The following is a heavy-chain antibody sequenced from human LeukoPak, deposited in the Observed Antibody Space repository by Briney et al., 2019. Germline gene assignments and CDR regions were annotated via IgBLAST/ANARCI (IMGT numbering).Heavy chain of an antibody. CDR1: GFTFSSYG. D-gene: IGHD3-22*01. V-gene: IGHV3-23*01. CDR2: ISGSGGST. J-gene: IGHJ4*02. Sequence: GGSLRLSCAASGFTFSSYGMHWVRQAPGKGLEWVSAISGSGGSTYYADSVKGRFTISRDNSKNTLYLQMNSLRTEDTAVYYCARGESYFDISGYYFYWGQGTLVTVSS. CDR3: ARGESYFDISGYYFY.